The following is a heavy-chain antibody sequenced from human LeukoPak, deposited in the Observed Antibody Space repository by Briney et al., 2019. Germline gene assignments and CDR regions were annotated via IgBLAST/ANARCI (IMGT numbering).Heavy chain of an antibody. CDR1: GYTFTGYY. D-gene: IGHD2-8*01. CDR3: ARDSCTNGVCYKFDY. Sequence: ASVKVPCKASGYTFTGYYMHWVRQAPGQGLEWMGWINPNSGGTNYAQKFQGRVTMTRDTSISTAYMELSRLRSDDTAVYYCARDSCTNGVCYKFDYWGQGTLVTVSS. V-gene: IGHV1-2*02. J-gene: IGHJ4*02. CDR2: INPNSGGT.